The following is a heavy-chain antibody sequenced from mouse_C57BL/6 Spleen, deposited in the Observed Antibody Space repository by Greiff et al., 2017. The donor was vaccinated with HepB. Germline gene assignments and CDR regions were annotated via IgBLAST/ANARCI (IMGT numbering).Heavy chain of an antibody. Sequence: VQLQQPGAELVMPGASVKLSCKASGYTFTSYWMHWVKQRPGQGLEWIGEIDPSDSYTNYNQKFKGKSTLTVDKSSSTAYMQLSSLTSEDSAVYYCASLLFYAMDYWGQGTSGTVSS. CDR1: GYTFTSYW. D-gene: IGHD2-10*01. CDR2: IDPSDSYT. CDR3: ASLLFYAMDY. V-gene: IGHV1-69*01. J-gene: IGHJ4*01.